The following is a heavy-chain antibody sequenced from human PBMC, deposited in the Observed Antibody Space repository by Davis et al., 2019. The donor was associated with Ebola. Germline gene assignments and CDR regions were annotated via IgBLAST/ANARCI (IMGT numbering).Heavy chain of an antibody. Sequence: GESLKISCAASGFTFSSYAMSWVRQAPGKGLEWVSAISGSGGSTYYADSVKGRFTISRDNSKNTLYLQMNSLRAEETAVYYCAKLLAVAGTYDAFDIWDQGTMVTVSS. CDR1: GFTFSSYA. CDR3: AKLLAVAGTYDAFDI. D-gene: IGHD6-19*01. J-gene: IGHJ3*02. CDR2: ISGSGGST. V-gene: IGHV3-23*01.